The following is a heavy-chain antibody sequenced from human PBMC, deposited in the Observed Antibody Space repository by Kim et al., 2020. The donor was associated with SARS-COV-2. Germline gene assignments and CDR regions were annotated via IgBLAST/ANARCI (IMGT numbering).Heavy chain of an antibody. CDR3: ANQITFGGGIDY. CDR1: GYSISSGYY. J-gene: IGHJ4*02. V-gene: IGHV4-38-2*02. CDR2: IYHSGST. D-gene: IGHD3-16*01. Sequence: SETLSLTCTVSGYSISSGYYWGWIRQPPGKGLEWIGSIYHSGSTYYNPSLKSRVTISVDTSKNQFSLKLSSVTAADTAVYYCANQITFGGGIDYWGQGTL.